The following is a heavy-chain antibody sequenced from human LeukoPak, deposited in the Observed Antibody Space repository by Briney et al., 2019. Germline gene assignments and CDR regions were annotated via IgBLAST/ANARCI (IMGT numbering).Heavy chain of an antibody. D-gene: IGHD1-14*01. CDR2: VMPLFNTP. J-gene: IGHJ6*03. CDR1: GDTFNNYI. CDR3: GRVDRHHFYMDV. Sequence: GSSVKVSCKASGDTFNNYIITWVRQAPGQGLEWMGGVMPLFNTPNYAQKFQGRITIITDASTHTSYMELRSLRSEDTAVYSCGRVDRHHFYMDVWGKGTTVTVSS. V-gene: IGHV1-69*05.